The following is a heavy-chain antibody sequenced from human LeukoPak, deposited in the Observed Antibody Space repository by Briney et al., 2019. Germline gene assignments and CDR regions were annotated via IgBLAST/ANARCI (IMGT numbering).Heavy chain of an antibody. J-gene: IGHJ5*02. Sequence: GGSLRLSCAASGFTFNNYAMHWVRQVPGKGLEWVSFITGDGGGTYYADSVKRRSTISRDNNKNSLYLQMNSLRAEDTAVYYCARPGLITFGNWFDPWGQGTLVTVSS. CDR3: ARPGLITFGNWFDP. D-gene: IGHD3-16*01. V-gene: IGHV3-43*02. CDR2: ITGDGGGT. CDR1: GFTFNNYA.